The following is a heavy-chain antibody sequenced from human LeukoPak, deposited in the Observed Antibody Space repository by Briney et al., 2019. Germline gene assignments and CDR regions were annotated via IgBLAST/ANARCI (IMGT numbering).Heavy chain of an antibody. Sequence: GGSLRLSCAASGFTFSTYGIHWVRKAPGKGLEWVAVISYDGSNKYYADSVKGRFTISRDNSKNTLYLQMNSLRTEDTAVYYCAKDLTRATLVRGVSEYWGQGILVTVSS. CDR1: GFTFSTYG. J-gene: IGHJ4*02. CDR2: ISYDGSNK. CDR3: AKDLTRATLVRGVSEY. V-gene: IGHV3-30*18. D-gene: IGHD3-10*01.